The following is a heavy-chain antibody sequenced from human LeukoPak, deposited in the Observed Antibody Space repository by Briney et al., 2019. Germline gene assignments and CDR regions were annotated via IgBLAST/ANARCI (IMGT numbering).Heavy chain of an antibody. CDR2: MNPNRGNT. CDR1: GHTFTSYD. J-gene: IGHJ4*02. V-gene: IGHV1-8*01. CDR3: ASARGYDSSGSFDY. D-gene: IGHD3-22*01. Sequence: ASVKVSCKASGHTFTSYDVNRVRQATGQGLEWMGWMNPNRGNTGYAQKFRGRVTMTRNTSISTAYMELSSLRSEDTAVYYCASARGYDSSGSFDYWGQGTQVTVSS.